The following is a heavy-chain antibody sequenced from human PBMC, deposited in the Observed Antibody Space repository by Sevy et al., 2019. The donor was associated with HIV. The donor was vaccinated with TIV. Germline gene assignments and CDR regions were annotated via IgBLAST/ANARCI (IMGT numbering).Heavy chain of an antibody. CDR3: ARSQNVDSAPFDY. D-gene: IGHD5-18*01. Sequence: SETLSLTCSVSGDSLSSADYYWSWVRQPPGKGLEWIGYFFYSDNFYYNPSLKSRLTISVDTSKNQFSLKLTSVTAADSAVYYRARSQNVDSAPFDYWGQGTPVTVSS. J-gene: IGHJ4*02. CDR2: FFYSDNF. CDR1: GDSLSSADYY. V-gene: IGHV4-30-4*01.